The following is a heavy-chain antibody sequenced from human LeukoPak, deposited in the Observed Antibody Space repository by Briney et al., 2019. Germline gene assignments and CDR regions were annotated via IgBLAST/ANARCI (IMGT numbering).Heavy chain of an antibody. D-gene: IGHD3-9*01. Sequence: GGSLRLSCAASGFTFSSYAMHWVRQAPGNGLEWVAVISYDGSNKYYADSVKGRFTISRDNAKNSLYLQMNSLRAEDTAVYYCARGPYYDILTGYHPNFDYWGQGTLVTVSS. CDR3: ARGPYYDILTGYHPNFDY. J-gene: IGHJ4*02. CDR2: ISYDGSNK. CDR1: GFTFSSYA. V-gene: IGHV3-30-3*01.